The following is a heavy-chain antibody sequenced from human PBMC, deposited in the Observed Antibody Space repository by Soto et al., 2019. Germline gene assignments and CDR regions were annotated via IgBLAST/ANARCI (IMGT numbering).Heavy chain of an antibody. CDR2: IYYSGST. D-gene: IGHD3-3*01. CDR1: GGSVSGGDYY. J-gene: IGHJ5*01. CDR3: ARVVSLWSGYYQDS. V-gene: IGHV4-30-4*01. Sequence: SETLSLTCTVSGGSVSGGDYYWSWIRQPPGKGLEWIGYIYYSGSTYYSPSLKSRVTISIDTSKNQFSLKLSSVTAADTAVYYCARVVSLWSGYYQDSWGQGTLVTVSS.